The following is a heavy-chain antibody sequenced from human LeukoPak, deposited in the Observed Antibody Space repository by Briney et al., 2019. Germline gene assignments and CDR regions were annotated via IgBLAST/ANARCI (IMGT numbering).Heavy chain of an antibody. CDR2: IYYSGST. CDR3: ARRGGWAVAGNWSDP. V-gene: IGHV4-39*01. Sequence: SETLSLTCTVSGGSISSSSYYWGWIRQPPGKGLEWIGSIYYSGSTYYNPSLKSRVTISVDTSKNQFSLKLSSVTAADTAVYYCARRGGWAVAGNWSDPWGQGTLVTVSS. J-gene: IGHJ5*02. CDR1: GGSISSSSYY. D-gene: IGHD6-19*01.